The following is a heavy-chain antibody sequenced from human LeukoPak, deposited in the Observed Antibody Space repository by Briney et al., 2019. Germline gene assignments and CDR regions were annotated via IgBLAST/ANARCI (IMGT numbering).Heavy chain of an antibody. CDR3: ARDSRPGYGGAHDI. D-gene: IGHD5-12*01. CDR2: IQTAGDT. V-gene: IGHV3-13*01. Sequence: GGSLRLSCAASGFTFSNSDMHWVRQVPGKGLEWVALIQTAGDTYYPASVKGRFTISRENAKNSFYLQMNSLRAEDTAMYYCARDSRPGYGGAHDIWGPGTMVTVSS. J-gene: IGHJ3*02. CDR1: GFTFSNSD.